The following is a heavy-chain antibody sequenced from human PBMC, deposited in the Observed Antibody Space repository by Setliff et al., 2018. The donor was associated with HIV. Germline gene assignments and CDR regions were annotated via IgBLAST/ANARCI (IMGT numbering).Heavy chain of an antibody. CDR2: ISGYNGNT. CDR3: ARAYPWGYVDYYYMDV. CDR1: GYTFTSYG. J-gene: IGHJ6*03. Sequence: ASVKVSCKASGYTFTSYGITWVRQAPGQGLEWMGWISGYNGNTDYAQNLQGRVTMTTDTSTSTAYMELRSLRSDDTAVHYCARAYPWGYVDYYYMDVWCKGTTVTVSS. V-gene: IGHV1-18*01. D-gene: IGHD3-16*01.